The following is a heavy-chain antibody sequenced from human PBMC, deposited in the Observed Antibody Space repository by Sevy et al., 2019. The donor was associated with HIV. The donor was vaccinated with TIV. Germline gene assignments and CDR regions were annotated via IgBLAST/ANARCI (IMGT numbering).Heavy chain of an antibody. D-gene: IGHD3-10*01. CDR3: AKDRVSGSYYSGDFDY. CDR1: GFTFSSYT. V-gene: IGHV3-23*01. CDR2: ISYSGSTT. Sequence: GGSLRLSCTASGFTFSSYTINWVRQAPGKGLEWVSAISYSGSTTHYADSVKGRFTISRDNSKNTLYLQMNSLRAEDTAVYYCAKDRVSGSYYSGDFDYWGQGTLVTVSS. J-gene: IGHJ4*02.